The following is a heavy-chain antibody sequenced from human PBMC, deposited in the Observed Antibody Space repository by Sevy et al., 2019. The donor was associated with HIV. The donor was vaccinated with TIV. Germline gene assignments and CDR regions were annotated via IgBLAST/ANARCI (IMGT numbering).Heavy chain of an antibody. D-gene: IGHD3-22*01. CDR1: GYTLSQLS. CDR3: AITNDYYDNSGYPFDY. Sequence: ASVKVSCKVSGYTLSQLSMHWVRQAPGKGLEWMGTFDPEDGETIYAQKFQSRVTMTDDKSTDTAYMQLTSMRSEDTAVFYCAITNDYYDNSGYPFDYWGLGTLVTVSS. V-gene: IGHV1-24*01. CDR2: FDPEDGET. J-gene: IGHJ4*02.